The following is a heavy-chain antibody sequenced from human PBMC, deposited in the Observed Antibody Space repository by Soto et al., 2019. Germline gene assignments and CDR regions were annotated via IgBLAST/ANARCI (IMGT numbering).Heavy chain of an antibody. CDR2: ISGSGDST. CDR1: GSTFSSYA. CDR3: ARELGYCSGGSCYMDGAFDF. D-gene: IGHD2-15*01. V-gene: IGHV3-23*01. Sequence: PGGSLRLSCAASGSTFSSYAMSWVRQAPGKVLEWVSVISGSGDSTYYADSVKGRFTISRDNSKNTLYVQMNSLRAEDTAVYYCARELGYCSGGSCYMDGAFDFWGQGTMVTVSS. J-gene: IGHJ3*01.